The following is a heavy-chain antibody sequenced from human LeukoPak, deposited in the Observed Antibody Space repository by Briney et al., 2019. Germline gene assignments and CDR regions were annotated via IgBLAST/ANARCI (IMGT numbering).Heavy chain of an antibody. CDR2: IRSKANNYAT. CDR3: VVATISAEYFQH. Sequence: GGSLRLSCAASGFTFSGSAMHWVRQASGKGLEWVGRIRSKANNYATAYAASVKGRFTISRDDSKNTAYLQMNSLKTEDTAVYYCVVATISAEYFQHWGQGTLVTVSS. D-gene: IGHD5-24*01. CDR1: GFTFSGSA. J-gene: IGHJ1*01. V-gene: IGHV3-73*01.